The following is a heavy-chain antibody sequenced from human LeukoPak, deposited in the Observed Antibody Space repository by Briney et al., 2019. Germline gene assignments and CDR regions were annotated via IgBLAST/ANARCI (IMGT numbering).Heavy chain of an antibody. D-gene: IGHD4-17*01. V-gene: IGHV3-23*01. CDR3: AKLTTT. Sequence: GASLRLSCAASGFTFDSSAMSWVRQAPGKGLEWVSVITGSGGSTYYADSVKGRFTISRDTSNNTLYPQMNSLRADDTAVYYCAKLTTTWGQGTLVTVSP. J-gene: IGHJ5*02. CDR1: GFTFDSSA. CDR2: ITGSGGST.